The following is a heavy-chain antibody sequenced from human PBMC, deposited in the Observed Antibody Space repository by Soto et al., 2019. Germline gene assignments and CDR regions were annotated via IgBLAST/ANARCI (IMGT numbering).Heavy chain of an antibody. CDR2: MNYRGIT. CDR3: ARDGMSGGNAFDI. Sequence: QVQLQESGPGLLKPSQTLSLTCTVSGGSIRSDGYYWSWILQRPGKGLEWISYMNYRGITYYNPSLKSRLTTSEDPSKNLFALILNSVTAADPAVYYCARDGMSGGNAFDIRGQGTMVVVSS. D-gene: IGHD3-10*02. J-gene: IGHJ3*02. CDR1: GGSIRSDGYY. V-gene: IGHV4-31*03.